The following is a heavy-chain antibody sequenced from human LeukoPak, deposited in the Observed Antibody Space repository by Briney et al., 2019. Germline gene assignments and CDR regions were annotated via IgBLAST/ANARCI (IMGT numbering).Heavy chain of an antibody. V-gene: IGHV3-7*01. J-gene: IGHJ5*02. CDR1: GFTFSNSW. D-gene: IGHD2-15*01. Sequence: GGSLRLSCAASGFTFSNSWMSWVRQAPGKGLEWVASIITDGSVKYYVDSVKGRFTISRDNAKNLLYLQVNSLRVEDTAVCYCADVDINAWGLGTLVTVSS. CDR3: ADVDINA. CDR2: IITDGSVK.